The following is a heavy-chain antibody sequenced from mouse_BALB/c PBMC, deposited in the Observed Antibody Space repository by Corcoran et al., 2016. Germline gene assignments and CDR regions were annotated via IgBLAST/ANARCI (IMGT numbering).Heavy chain of an antibody. D-gene: IGHD1-2*01. CDR1: GYSITSAYY. CDR2: ISYDGSN. V-gene: IGHV3-6*02. J-gene: IGHJ2*01. CDR3: ATLLRPFDY. Sequence: DVQLQESGPGLVKPSQSLSLTCSVTGYSITSAYYWNWIRQFPGNKLEWMGYISYDGSNNYNPSLKNRISITRDTSKNQFFLKLNSVTTEDTATYFCATLLRPFDYRGQGTTLTVSS.